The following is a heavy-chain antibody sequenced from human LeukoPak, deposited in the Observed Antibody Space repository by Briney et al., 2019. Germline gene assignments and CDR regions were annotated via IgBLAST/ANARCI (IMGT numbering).Heavy chain of an antibody. CDR1: GLAVSGNY. J-gene: IGHJ4*02. Sequence: PGGSLRLSCAPSGLAVSGNYMSWVRLAPGKGLEWVSVIYSGGNTYYADSVKGRFTISRDNSKSILYLQMNSLRVDDTAVYYCARGRIVGNTGYYLDNWGQGTLVTVSS. CDR2: IYSGGNT. D-gene: IGHD3-9*01. V-gene: IGHV3-53*01. CDR3: ARGRIVGNTGYYLDN.